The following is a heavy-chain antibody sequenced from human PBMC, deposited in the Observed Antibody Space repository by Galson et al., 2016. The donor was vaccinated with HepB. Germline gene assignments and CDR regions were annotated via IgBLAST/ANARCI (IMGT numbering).Heavy chain of an antibody. D-gene: IGHD3-16*01. Sequence: SLRLSCAASGFTLSTFGMHWVRQAPGKGLEWVALMWYDGSTKYYADSVKGRFTISGDNSKNTVYLQRNSLRVEDTAVYYCARDRGGGYYSMDVWGQGTTVTVSS. V-gene: IGHV3-33*01. CDR1: GFTLSTFG. CDR2: MWYDGSTK. J-gene: IGHJ6*02. CDR3: ARDRGGGYYSMDV.